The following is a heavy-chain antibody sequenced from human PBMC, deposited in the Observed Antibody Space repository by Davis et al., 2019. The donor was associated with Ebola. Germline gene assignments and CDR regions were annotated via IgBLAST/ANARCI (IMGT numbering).Heavy chain of an antibody. CDR1: GYSFTSYW. V-gene: IGHV5-51*01. Sequence: KVSCKGSGYSFTSYWIAWVRQMPGKGLEWMGIIYPGDSDTRYSPSFQGHVTISADKSISTAYLQWSSLKASDTAMYYCAATSLYLGWFDPWGQGTLVTVSS. D-gene: IGHD1-26*01. J-gene: IGHJ5*02. CDR2: IYPGDSDT. CDR3: AATSLYLGWFDP.